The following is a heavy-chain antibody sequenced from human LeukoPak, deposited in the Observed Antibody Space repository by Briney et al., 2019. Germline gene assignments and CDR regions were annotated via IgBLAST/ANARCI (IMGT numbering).Heavy chain of an antibody. CDR2: IIPIFGTA. CDR1: GGTFSSYA. Sequence: SVKVSCKASGGTFSSYAISWVRQAPGQGLEWMGGIIPIFGTANYAQKFQGRVAITADESTSTAYMELSSLRSEDTAVYYCAREFFCGGDCYFFDYWGQGTLVTVSS. V-gene: IGHV1-69*01. J-gene: IGHJ4*02. CDR3: AREFFCGGDCYFFDY. D-gene: IGHD2-21*02.